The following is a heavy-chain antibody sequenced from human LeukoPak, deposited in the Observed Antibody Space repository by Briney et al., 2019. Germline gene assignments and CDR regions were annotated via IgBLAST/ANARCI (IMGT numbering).Heavy chain of an antibody. V-gene: IGHV3-33*06. CDR2: IWSDGSDK. CDR3: AKDAQRGFDYSNSLQN. D-gene: IGHD4-11*01. CDR1: GFTFSHYG. J-gene: IGHJ1*01. Sequence: WGALRLSCAASGFTFSHYGTHWGRRTPGAGLEWVAVIWSDGSDKYYAKSVKGRFTISRDNSKNSLFLQMNSLRAEDTAVYYCAKDAQRGFDYSNSLQNWGQGILVTVSS.